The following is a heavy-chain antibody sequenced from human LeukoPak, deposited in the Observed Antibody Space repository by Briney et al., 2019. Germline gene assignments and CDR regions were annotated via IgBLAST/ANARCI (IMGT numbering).Heavy chain of an antibody. V-gene: IGHV4-39*07. Sequence: SETLSLTCSVSGGSISSSNYFWGWIRQPPGKGLEWIGIFYSGSTHYHPSLKSRVTISVDTSKNQFSLKLSSVTAADTAVYYCARWDHCSSTSCLGDAFDIWGQGTMVTVSS. CDR2: FYSGST. D-gene: IGHD2-2*01. CDR3: ARWDHCSSTSCLGDAFDI. J-gene: IGHJ3*02. CDR1: GGSISSSNYF.